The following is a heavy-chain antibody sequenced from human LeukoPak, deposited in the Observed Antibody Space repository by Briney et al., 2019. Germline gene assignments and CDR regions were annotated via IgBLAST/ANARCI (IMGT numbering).Heavy chain of an antibody. D-gene: IGHD5-18*01. V-gene: IGHV3-21*06. CDR3: ARGGGYSYGHILFDY. CDR1: GFTFSTYT. CDR2: ISSGSSSI. J-gene: IGHJ4*02. Sequence: SGGSLRLSCAASGFTFSTYTMNWVRQAPGKGLEWVSSISSGSSSIFYADSVRGRFTISRDNAKNSLYLQMNSLRAEDTAVYYCARGGGYSYGHILFDYWGQGTLVTVSS.